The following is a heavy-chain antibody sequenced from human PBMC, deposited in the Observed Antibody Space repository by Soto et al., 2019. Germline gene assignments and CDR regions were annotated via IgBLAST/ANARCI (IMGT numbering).Heavy chain of an antibody. D-gene: IGHD3-22*01. Sequence: GASLRLSCAASGFTFSGSAMHWVRQASGKGLEWVGRIRSKANSYATAYAASVKGRFTISRDDSKNTAYLQMNSLKTEDTAVYYCTTLPNYYDSSGPTLDIWGQGTMVTVSS. CDR1: GFTFSGSA. J-gene: IGHJ3*02. CDR3: TTLPNYYDSSGPTLDI. V-gene: IGHV3-73*01. CDR2: IRSKANSYAT.